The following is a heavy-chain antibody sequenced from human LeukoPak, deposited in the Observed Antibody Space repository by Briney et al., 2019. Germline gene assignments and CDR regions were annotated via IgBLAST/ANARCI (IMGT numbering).Heavy chain of an antibody. V-gene: IGHV4-34*01. J-gene: IGHJ5*02. CDR3: ARGRYWFDP. Sequence: SETLSLTCAVYGGSFSGYYWSWIRQPPGKGLEWIGEINHSGSTNYNPSLKSRVTISVDTAKNQFSLKLSSVTAADTAVYYCARGRYWFDPWGQGTLVTVSS. CDR2: INHSGST. CDR1: GGSFSGYY.